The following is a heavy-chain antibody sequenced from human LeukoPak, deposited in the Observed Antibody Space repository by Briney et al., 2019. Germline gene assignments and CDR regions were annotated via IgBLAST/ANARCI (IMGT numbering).Heavy chain of an antibody. Sequence: PGGSLRLSCAASGFSFSSHWMHWVRQAPGKGLVWVSCINSAGSNIKYVDPVKGRFTISRDNAKNTLYLQMNSLRVEDTAVYYCARGGGYSYDPGDYWGQGTLVTVSS. D-gene: IGHD5-18*01. CDR1: GFSFSSHW. CDR3: ARGGGYSYDPGDY. V-gene: IGHV3-74*03. J-gene: IGHJ4*02. CDR2: INSAGSNI.